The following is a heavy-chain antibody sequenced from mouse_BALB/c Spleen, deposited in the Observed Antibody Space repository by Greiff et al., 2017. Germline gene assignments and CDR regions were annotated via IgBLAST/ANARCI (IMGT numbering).Heavy chain of an antibody. CDR3: ASASPFAY. V-gene: IGHV5-17*02. CDR1: GFTFSSFG. D-gene: IGHD6-1*01. CDR2: ISSGSSTI. J-gene: IGHJ3*01. Sequence: EVQGVESGGGLVQPGGSRKLSCAASGFTFSSFGMHWVRQAPEKGLEWVAYISSGSSTIYYADTVKGRFTISRDNPKNTLFLQMTSLRSEDTAMYYCASASPFAYWGQGTLVTVSA.